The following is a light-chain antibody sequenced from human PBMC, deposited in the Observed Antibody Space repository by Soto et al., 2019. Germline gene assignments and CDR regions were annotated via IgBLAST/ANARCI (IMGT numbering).Light chain of an antibody. Sequence: EIVMTQSPATLSVSPGERATLSCRASQSFSSELAWYQQRPGQPPRLLIYGASTRATGVPDRFTGSGSGSDFTLTISGLQSEDFAVYYCQQGHNWPLTFGQGTRLEI. CDR1: QSFSSE. J-gene: IGKJ2*01. CDR3: QQGHNWPLT. CDR2: GAS. V-gene: IGKV3-15*01.